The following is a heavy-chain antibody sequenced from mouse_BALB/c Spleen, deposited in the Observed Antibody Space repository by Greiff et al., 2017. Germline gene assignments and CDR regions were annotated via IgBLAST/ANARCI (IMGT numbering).Heavy chain of an antibody. Sequence: QVTLKESGPGILQPSQTLSLTCSFSGFSLSTSGMGVGCIRQPSGKGLEWLAHIWWDDDKYYNPSLKSRLTISKDTSRNQVFLKITSVDTADTATYYCARSDWTTVMDYWGQGTSVTVSS. J-gene: IGHJ4*01. CDR3: ARSDWTTVMDY. CDR2: IWWDDDK. CDR1: GFSLSTSGMG. D-gene: IGHD1-1*01. V-gene: IGHV8-8*01.